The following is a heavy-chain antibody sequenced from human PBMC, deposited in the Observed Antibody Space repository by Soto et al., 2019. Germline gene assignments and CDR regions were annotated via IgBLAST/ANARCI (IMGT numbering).Heavy chain of an antibody. J-gene: IGHJ6*02. V-gene: IGHV1-18*01. CDR3: ARRDPPMDV. CDR2: ISAYNGNP. CDR1: GYTFTSYG. Sequence: QVLLVQSGAEVKKPGASVKVSCKASGYTFTSYGISSVRQAPGQGLEGMGWISAYNGNPKYAQKLQGRVTMTTDTSTRTAYMALRSLRSDDSAVYCCARRDPPMDVWGQGSTVTVSS.